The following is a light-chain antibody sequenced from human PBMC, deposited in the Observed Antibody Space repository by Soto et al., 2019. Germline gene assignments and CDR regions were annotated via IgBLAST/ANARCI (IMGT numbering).Light chain of an antibody. CDR1: SCDVGGYNY. J-gene: IGLJ1*01. Sequence: QSVLTQPASVSGSPGQSITISCMGTSCDVGGYNYPSWYQQHPGKAPKLMLYEVSNRTSGVSNRFSGSKSGNTVSLTISGLQAEDEADYYCSSYTVSRTPYVFGTGTKVTVL. CDR2: EVS. CDR3: SSYTVSRTPYV. V-gene: IGLV2-14*01.